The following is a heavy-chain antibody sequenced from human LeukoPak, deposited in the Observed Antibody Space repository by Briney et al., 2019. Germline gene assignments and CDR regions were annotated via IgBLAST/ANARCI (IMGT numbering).Heavy chain of an antibody. Sequence: GGSLRLSCAASGFTLTNYWMGWVRQAPGKGLEWVANIRPEGSDKYYVDSVKGRFTVSRDNSKNTLYLQMNSLRAEDTAVYYCARDQGSSYDYWGQGTLVTVSS. D-gene: IGHD6-6*01. CDR1: GFTLTNYW. V-gene: IGHV3-7*01. CDR3: ARDQGSSYDY. J-gene: IGHJ4*02. CDR2: IRPEGSDK.